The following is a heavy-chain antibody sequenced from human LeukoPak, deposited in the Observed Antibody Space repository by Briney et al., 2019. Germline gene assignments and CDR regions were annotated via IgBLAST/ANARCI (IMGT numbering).Heavy chain of an antibody. Sequence: ASVKVSCKASGYTFTSYDINWVRQATGQGLEWMGWMNPNSGNTGYAQKFQGGVTMTRNTSISTAYMELSSLRSEDTAVYYCARELFITRLAQGYKTPTNDYWGQGTLVTVSS. D-gene: IGHD5-24*01. J-gene: IGHJ4*02. V-gene: IGHV1-8*01. CDR1: GYTFTSYD. CDR2: MNPNSGNT. CDR3: ARELFITRLAQGYKTPTNDY.